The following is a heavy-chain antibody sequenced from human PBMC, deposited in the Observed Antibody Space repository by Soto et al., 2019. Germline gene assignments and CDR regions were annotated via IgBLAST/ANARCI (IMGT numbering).Heavy chain of an antibody. D-gene: IGHD5-12*01. V-gene: IGHV4-59*08. CDR3: AATAGDVDIVATIEFDY. CDR2: IYYSGST. Sequence: SETLSLTCSVSGGSISSYYWSWIRQPPGKGLEWIGYIYYSGSTNYNPSLKSRVTISVDTSKNQFSLKLSSVTAADTAVYYCAATAGDVDIVATIEFDYWGQGTLVTSPQ. J-gene: IGHJ4*02. CDR1: GGSISSYY.